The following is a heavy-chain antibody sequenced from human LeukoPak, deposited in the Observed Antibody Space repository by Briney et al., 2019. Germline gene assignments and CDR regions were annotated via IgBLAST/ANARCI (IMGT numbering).Heavy chain of an antibody. V-gene: IGHV1-24*01. CDR3: ATIEDYYGYFDY. Sequence: ASVKVSCKVSGYILTELSMHWVRQAPGKGLEWMGGFDPEDGETIYAQKFQGRVTMTEDTSTDTAYMELSSLRSEDTAVYYCATIEDYYGYFDYWGQGTLVTVSS. CDR1: GYILTELS. D-gene: IGHD3-10*01. CDR2: FDPEDGET. J-gene: IGHJ4*02.